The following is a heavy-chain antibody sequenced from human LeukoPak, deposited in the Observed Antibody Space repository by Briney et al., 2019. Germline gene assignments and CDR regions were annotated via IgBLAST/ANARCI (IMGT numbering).Heavy chain of an antibody. V-gene: IGHV3-11*01. CDR3: ASTVNGHFAP. CDR2: ISSSGSTI. J-gene: IGHJ5*02. CDR1: GFTFSDYY. Sequence: TGGSLRLSCAASGFTFSDYYMNWIRQPPGKGLEWVSDISSSGSTIYYADSVKGRFTISRDNAKNSLFLQMNSLRAEDTAVYYCASTVNGHFAPWGQGTLVTVSS. D-gene: IGHD4-17*01.